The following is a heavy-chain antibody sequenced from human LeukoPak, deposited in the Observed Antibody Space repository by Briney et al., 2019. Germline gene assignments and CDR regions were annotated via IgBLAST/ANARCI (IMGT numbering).Heavy chain of an antibody. CDR1: GFTFSSYG. D-gene: IGHD3-22*01. J-gene: IGHJ4*02. CDR2: IWYDGSNK. CDR3: AKGTTMIVVVIHFDY. V-gene: IGHV3-33*06. Sequence: PGGSLRLSCAASGFTFSSYGMHWVRQAPGKGLEWVAVIWYDGSNKYYADSVKGRFTISRDNSKNTLYLQMNSLRAEDTAVYYCAKGTTMIVVVIHFDYWGQGTLVTVSS.